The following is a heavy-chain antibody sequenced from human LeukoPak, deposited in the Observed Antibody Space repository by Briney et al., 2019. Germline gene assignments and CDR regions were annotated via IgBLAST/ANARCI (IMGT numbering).Heavy chain of an antibody. D-gene: IGHD5-18*01. CDR1: GGSISSSSYY. CDR3: ARGWDTAMTTDNWFDP. J-gene: IGHJ5*02. CDR2: IYYSGST. Sequence: SETLSLTCTVSGGSISSSSYYWGWIRQPPGKGLEWIGSIYYSGSTYYNPSLKSRVTISVDTSKNQFSLKLSSVTAADTAVYYCARGWDTAMTTDNWFDPWGQGTLVTVSS. V-gene: IGHV4-39*07.